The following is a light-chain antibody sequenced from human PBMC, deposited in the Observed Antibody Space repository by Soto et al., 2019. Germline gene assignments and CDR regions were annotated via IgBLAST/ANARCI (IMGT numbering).Light chain of an antibody. Sequence: EMVLTQSPGTLSLSPGKRATLSCRASQRVTSVHLAWYQQRPGQAPRLLIYGASNRATGVTERITGSASGTDFNLTISRLGPEDSATYYCQYYGASPLYTFGRGTKLEIE. CDR1: QRVTSVH. V-gene: IGKV3-20*01. CDR3: QYYGASPLYT. CDR2: GAS. J-gene: IGKJ2*01.